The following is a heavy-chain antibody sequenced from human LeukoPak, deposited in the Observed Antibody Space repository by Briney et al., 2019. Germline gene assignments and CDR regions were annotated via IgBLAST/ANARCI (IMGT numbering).Heavy chain of an antibody. J-gene: IGHJ4*02. CDR2: ISGGGGST. V-gene: IGHV3-23*01. Sequence: GGSLRLSCAASGFTFSSYAMSWVRQAPGKGLEWVSAISGGGGSTYYADSVKGRFTISRDNSKNTLYLQMNSLRAEDTAVYYCAKGRGGYSYGGDYWGQGTLVTVSS. CDR1: GFTFSSYA. D-gene: IGHD5-18*01. CDR3: AKGRGGYSYGGDY.